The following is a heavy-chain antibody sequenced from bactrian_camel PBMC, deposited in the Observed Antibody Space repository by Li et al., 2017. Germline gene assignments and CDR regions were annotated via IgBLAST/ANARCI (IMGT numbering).Heavy chain of an antibody. CDR1: GFTFSNNA. Sequence: VQLVESGGGSVEAGGSRRLSCVASGFTFSNNAMSWVRQAPGKGLEWVSDIHGGGGSPYYADSVEGRFTISRDNAKNTLYLQMNSLKPEDTAVYYCVVVIAGARGQGTQVTV. CDR2: IHGGGGSP. CDR3: VVVIAGA. J-gene: IGHJ4*01. V-gene: IGHV3S31*01. D-gene: IGHD7*01.